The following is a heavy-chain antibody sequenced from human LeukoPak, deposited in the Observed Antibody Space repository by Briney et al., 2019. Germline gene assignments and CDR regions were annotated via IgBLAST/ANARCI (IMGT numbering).Heavy chain of an antibody. J-gene: IGHJ4*02. Sequence: PGGSLRLSCAASGFTFSSYAMSWVRQAPGKGLEWVSAISGSGGSTYYADSVKGRFTISRDSSKNTLYLQMNSLRAEDTAVYYCAKATSSSWQFDYWGQGTLVTVSS. CDR3: AKATSSSWQFDY. CDR2: ISGSGGST. CDR1: GFTFSSYA. D-gene: IGHD6-13*01. V-gene: IGHV3-23*01.